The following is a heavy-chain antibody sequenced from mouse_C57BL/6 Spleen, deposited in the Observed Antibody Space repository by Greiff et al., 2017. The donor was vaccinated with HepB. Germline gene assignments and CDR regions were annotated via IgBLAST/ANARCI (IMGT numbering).Heavy chain of an antibody. CDR3: ASSHYVCRSPWFAY. J-gene: IGHJ3*01. D-gene: IGHD1-2*01. CDR1: GYTFTSYW. V-gene: IGHV1-50*01. Sequence: QVQLQQPGAELVKPGASVKLSCKASGYTFTSYWMQWVKQRPGQGLEWIGEIDPSDSYTNYNQKFKGKATLTVDTSSSTAYMQLNSLTSTDSAVYDCASSHYVCRSPWFAYWGQGTLVTVSA. CDR2: IDPSDSYT.